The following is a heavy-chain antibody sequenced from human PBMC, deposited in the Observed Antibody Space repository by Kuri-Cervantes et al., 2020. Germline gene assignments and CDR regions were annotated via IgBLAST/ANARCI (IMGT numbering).Heavy chain of an antibody. D-gene: IGHD3-16*01. Sequence: GESLKISCAASGFTFNSYAMHWVRQAPGKGLEWVAVISYDGSNKYYADSVKGRFTISRDNSKNTVDLQMNSLRAEDTAIYYCAKGTGRGPWGPFDIWGQGTMVTVSS. CDR2: ISYDGSNK. J-gene: IGHJ3*02. CDR1: GFTFNSYA. CDR3: AKGTGRGPWGPFDI. V-gene: IGHV3-30*07.